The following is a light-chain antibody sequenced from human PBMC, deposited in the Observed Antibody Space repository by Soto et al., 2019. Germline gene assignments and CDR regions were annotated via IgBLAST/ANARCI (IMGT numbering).Light chain of an antibody. V-gene: IGKV3-15*01. CDR2: NAA. J-gene: IGKJ3*01. CDR3: QQYYKWPPFT. CDR1: QRIDTS. Sequence: EIVMTQSPATLSVSPGERATLSCRASQRIDTSLAWYQQRPAQAPRLLLYNAATRATGIPARFSGRGFGTEFTLTISSLQSEDFALYYCQQYYKWPPFTFGPGTKVDI.